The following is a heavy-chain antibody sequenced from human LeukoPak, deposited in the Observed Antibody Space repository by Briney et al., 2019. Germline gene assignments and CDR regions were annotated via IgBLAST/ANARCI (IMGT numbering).Heavy chain of an antibody. D-gene: IGHD3-22*01. CDR2: IYYSGST. J-gene: IGHJ4*02. Sequence: GSLRLSCAASGFTVSSNYMSWIRQPPGKGLEWIGYIYYSGSTNYNPSLKSRVTISVDTSKNQFSLKLSSVTAADTAVYYCARVPDSPSGFFDYWGQGTLVTVSS. CDR1: GFTVSSNY. CDR3: ARVPDSPSGFFDY. V-gene: IGHV4-59*02.